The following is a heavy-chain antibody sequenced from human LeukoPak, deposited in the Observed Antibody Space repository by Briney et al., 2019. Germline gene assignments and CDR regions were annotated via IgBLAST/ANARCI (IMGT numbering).Heavy chain of an antibody. Sequence: PGGSLRLSCAASGFTFSSYAMSWVRQAPGKGLEWVSAISGSGGSTYYADSVKGRFTISRDNSKNTLYLQMNSLRAEDTAVYYCAKDRTLKFLVNCSGGSCYSGFDYWGQGTLVTVSS. J-gene: IGHJ4*02. CDR2: ISGSGGST. D-gene: IGHD2-15*01. V-gene: IGHV3-23*01. CDR3: AKDRTLKFLVNCSGGSCYSGFDY. CDR1: GFTFSSYA.